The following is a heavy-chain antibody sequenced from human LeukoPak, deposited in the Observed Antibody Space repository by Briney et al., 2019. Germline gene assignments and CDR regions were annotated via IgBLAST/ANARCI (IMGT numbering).Heavy chain of an antibody. J-gene: IGHJ4*02. V-gene: IGHV1-69*05. CDR1: GGTFSSYS. CDR3: ARGLPLSY. CDR2: IIPIFGTA. Sequence: ASVTVSCKASGGTFSSYSISWVRQAPGQGLEWMGGIIPIFGTANYAQKFQGRVTINTEESTSTAYMEVSSLRTEDTAVYYCARGLPLSYWGQGTLVTVSS.